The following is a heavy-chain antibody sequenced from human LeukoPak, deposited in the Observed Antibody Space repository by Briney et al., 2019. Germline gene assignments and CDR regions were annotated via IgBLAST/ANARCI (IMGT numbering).Heavy chain of an antibody. D-gene: IGHD2-2*01. CDR3: ARSRERICSATACYVDLQAR. CDR1: GGSISSFF. CDR2: IYYSGRT. V-gene: IGHV4-59*01. Sequence: SETLSLTCTVSGGSISSFFWSWLRQPPGKALEWIGYIYYSGRTSYNPSLKSRVSISVDTSKNQFSLKLNSVTAADTAVYYCARSRERICSATACYVDLQARWGHGTLVTVSS. J-gene: IGHJ4*01.